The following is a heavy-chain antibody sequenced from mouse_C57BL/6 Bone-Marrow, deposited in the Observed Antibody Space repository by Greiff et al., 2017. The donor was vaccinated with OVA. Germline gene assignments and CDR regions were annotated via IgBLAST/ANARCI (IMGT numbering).Heavy chain of an antibody. J-gene: IGHJ3*01. V-gene: IGHV1-50*01. CDR2: IDPADSYT. CDR3: ARMVNRFAY. Sequence: QVQLQQPGAELVKPGASVKLSCKASGFTFTSYWMQWVKQRPGQGLEWIGEIDPADSYTNYHQKFKGKATMAVDTSSSTAYMQFSSLTSEDSAVYYGARMVNRFAYWCQGNVVTVSA. D-gene: IGHD2-2*01. CDR1: GFTFTSYW.